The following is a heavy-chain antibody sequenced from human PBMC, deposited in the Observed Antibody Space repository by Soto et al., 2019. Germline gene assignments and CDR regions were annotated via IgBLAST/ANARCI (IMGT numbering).Heavy chain of an antibody. CDR2: IYWNDDK. CDR1: GFSLRTSGVG. CDR3: AKSGSSGWYGWFDP. J-gene: IGHJ5*02. D-gene: IGHD6-19*01. V-gene: IGHV2-5*01. Sequence: QITLKESGPTLVKPTQTLTLTCIFSGFSLRTSGVGVGWIRQPPGKALEWRGFIYWNDDKRYSPSLKSRLTITKDPSKNQVVLTMTNMDPVDTATYYCAKSGSSGWYGWFDPWGQGTLVTVSS.